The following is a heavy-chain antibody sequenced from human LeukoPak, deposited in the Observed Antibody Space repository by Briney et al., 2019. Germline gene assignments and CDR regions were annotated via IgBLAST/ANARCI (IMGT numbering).Heavy chain of an antibody. J-gene: IGHJ6*02. CDR3: ARDLPYYGSLDV. V-gene: IGHV3-21*01. CDR1: GFTFSSYS. D-gene: IGHD3-10*01. CDR2: ISSSSSYT. Sequence: GGSLRLSCAASGFTFSSYSMNWVRQAPGKGLEWVSSISSSSSYTYYADSVKGRFTISRDNAKNSLYLQMNSLRAEDTAVYYCARDLPYYGSLDVWGQGTTVTVSS.